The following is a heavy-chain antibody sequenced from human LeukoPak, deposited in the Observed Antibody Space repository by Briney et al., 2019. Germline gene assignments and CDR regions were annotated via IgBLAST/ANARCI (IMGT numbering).Heavy chain of an antibody. CDR3: VSEYCSSTSCSFDY. CDR1: GASINKYY. J-gene: IGHJ4*02. D-gene: IGHD2-2*01. V-gene: IGHV4-59*01. CDR2: FYYSGST. Sequence: SETLSLTCTVSGASINKYYWSWIRQPPGKGLEWSGYFYYSGSTNYNPSLKSRVTVSVDTSKNQFSLKLSSVTAADTAVYYCVSEYCSSTSCSFDYWGQGTPVTVSS.